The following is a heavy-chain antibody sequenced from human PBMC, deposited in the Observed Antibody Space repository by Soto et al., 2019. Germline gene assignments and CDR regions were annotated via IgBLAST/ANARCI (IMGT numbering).Heavy chain of an antibody. J-gene: IGHJ4*02. CDR3: AREHAAMATVANRVDY. Sequence: SETLSLTCTVSGGSISSYYWSWIRQPAGKGLEWIGRIYTSGSTNYNPSLKSRVTISVDPSKNQFSLKLSSLTAADTAAYYCAREHAAMATVANRVDYWGQGTLVTVAS. CDR1: GGSISSYY. D-gene: IGHD5-18*01. V-gene: IGHV4-4*07. CDR2: IYTSGST.